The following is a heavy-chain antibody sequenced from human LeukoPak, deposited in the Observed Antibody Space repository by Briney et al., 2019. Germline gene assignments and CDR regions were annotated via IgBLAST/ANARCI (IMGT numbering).Heavy chain of an antibody. CDR3: ATALQYHGSGWCDY. Sequence: GASVKVSCKVSGYTLTELSMHWVRQAPGKGLEWMGGFDPEDGETIYAQKFQGRVTMTEDTSTDTAYMELSSLRSGDTAVYYCATALQYHGSGWCDYWGEGTLVTVSS. V-gene: IGHV1-24*01. CDR1: GYTLTELS. CDR2: FDPEDGET. J-gene: IGHJ4*02. D-gene: IGHD6-19*01.